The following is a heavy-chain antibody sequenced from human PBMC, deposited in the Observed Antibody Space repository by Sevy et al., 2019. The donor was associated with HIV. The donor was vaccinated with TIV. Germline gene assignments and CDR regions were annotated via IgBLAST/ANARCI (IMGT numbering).Heavy chain of an antibody. V-gene: IGHV3-53*01. CDR3: AREPPRVAGHVRYGMDV. D-gene: IGHD6-19*01. Sequence: QLGGSLRLSCAASGFTVSSNYMSWVRQAPGKGLEWVSVIYSGGSTYYADSVKGRFTISRDNSKNTLYLQMNSLRAEDTAVYYCAREPPRVAGHVRYGMDVWGQGTTVTVSS. CDR2: IYSGGST. CDR1: GFTVSSNY. J-gene: IGHJ6*02.